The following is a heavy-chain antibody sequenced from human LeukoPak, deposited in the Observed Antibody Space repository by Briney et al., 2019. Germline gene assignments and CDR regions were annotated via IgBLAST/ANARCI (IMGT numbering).Heavy chain of an antibody. D-gene: IGHD2-2*01. CDR2: IRYDGSNK. J-gene: IGHJ4*02. CDR3: AKDGCSSTRPTLECRYYFDY. Sequence: GGSLRLSCAASGFSFSTSGMHWVRQAPGKGLEWVAFIRYDGSNKYYADSVKGRFTISRDNSKNTLYLQMNSLRAEDTAVYYCAKDGCSSTRPTLECRYYFDYWGQGTLVTVSS. CDR1: GFSFSTSG. V-gene: IGHV3-30*02.